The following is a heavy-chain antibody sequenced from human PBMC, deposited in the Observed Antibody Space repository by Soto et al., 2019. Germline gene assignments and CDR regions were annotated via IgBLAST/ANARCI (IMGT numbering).Heavy chain of an antibody. Sequence: SVKVSCKASGGTFSSYTISWVRQAPGQGLEWMGRIIPILGIANYAQKFQGRVTITADKSTSAAYMELSSLRSEDTAVYYCAREGLRAAFNWFDPWGQGTLVTVSS. CDR2: IIPILGIA. D-gene: IGHD6-13*01. CDR1: GGTFSSYT. V-gene: IGHV1-69*04. CDR3: AREGLRAAFNWFDP. J-gene: IGHJ5*02.